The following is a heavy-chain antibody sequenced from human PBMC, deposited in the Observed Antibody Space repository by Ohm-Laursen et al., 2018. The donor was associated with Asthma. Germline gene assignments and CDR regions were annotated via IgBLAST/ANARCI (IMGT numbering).Heavy chain of an antibody. CDR3: ARGVDYGGNHLDS. CDR1: GGTISSGGHY. D-gene: IGHD4-23*01. V-gene: IGHV4-31*03. J-gene: IGHJ4*02. Sequence: SQTLSFTCTVSGGTISSGGHYWNWIRPEPGKGLEWIGNIYDSGMTYYKASLKSRITISVDSSKNQLSLKLTSVTAADTAVYYCARGVDYGGNHLDSWGQGTLVTVSA. CDR2: IYDSGMT.